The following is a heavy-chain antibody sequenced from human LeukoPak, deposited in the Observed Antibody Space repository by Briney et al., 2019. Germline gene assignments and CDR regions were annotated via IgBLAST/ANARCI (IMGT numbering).Heavy chain of an antibody. V-gene: IGHV1-8*01. J-gene: IGHJ4*02. D-gene: IGHD3-16*02. CDR1: GYTFTSYD. CDR3: ARGGLDYDYVWGSYRYLPWDY. Sequence: GASVKVSCKASGYTFTSYDINWVRQATGQGLEWMGWMNPNSGNTGYAQKFQGRVTMTRNTSISTAYMELSSLRSEDTAVYYCARGGLDYDYVWGSYRYLPWDYWGQGTLVTVSS. CDR2: MNPNSGNT.